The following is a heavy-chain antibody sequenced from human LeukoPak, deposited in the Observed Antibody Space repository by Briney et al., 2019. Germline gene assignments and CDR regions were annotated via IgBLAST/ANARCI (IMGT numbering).Heavy chain of an antibody. CDR3: ARIRGEYYDILTGYYYYYSYMDV. CDR2: VDLEDDK. J-gene: IGHJ6*03. V-gene: IGHV2-70*11. CDR1: VFALSTSGMC. D-gene: IGHD3-9*01. Sequence: SGATLVNPTQTLTLTCSFYVFALSTSGMCLSWIRQPPGKALGWLARVDLEDDKYYSRSLNASLNISKETSKNQVVLTMTNMDPVDTATYYCARIRGEYYDILTGYYYYYSYMDVWGKGTTVTVSS.